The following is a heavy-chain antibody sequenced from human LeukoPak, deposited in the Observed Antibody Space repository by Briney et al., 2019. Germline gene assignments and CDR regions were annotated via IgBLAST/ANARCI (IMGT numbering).Heavy chain of an antibody. CDR1: GFTFSSYE. V-gene: IGHV3-48*03. Sequence: PGGSLRLSCAASGFTFSSYEMNRVRQAPGKGLEWVSYISSSGSTIYYADSVKGRFTISRDNAKNSLYLQMNSLRAEDTAVYYCARDGYNFFAFDIWGQGTMVTVSS. CDR2: ISSSGSTI. D-gene: IGHD5-24*01. CDR3: ARDGYNFFAFDI. J-gene: IGHJ3*02.